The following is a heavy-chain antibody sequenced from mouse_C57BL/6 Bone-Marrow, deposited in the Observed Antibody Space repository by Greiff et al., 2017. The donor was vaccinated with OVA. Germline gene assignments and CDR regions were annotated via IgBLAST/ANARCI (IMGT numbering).Heavy chain of an antibody. CDR1: GFSLTSYG. Sequence: VQLQQSGPGLVQPSQSLSITCTVSGFSLTSYGVHWVRQSPGKGLEWLGVIWRGGSTDYNAAFMSRLSITKDNSKSPVFFNMNSLQADDTAIYYCAKKTSYYDYDDYAMDYWGQGTSVTVSS. CDR2: IWRGGST. CDR3: AKKTSYYDYDDYAMDY. D-gene: IGHD2-4*01. J-gene: IGHJ4*01. V-gene: IGHV2-5*01.